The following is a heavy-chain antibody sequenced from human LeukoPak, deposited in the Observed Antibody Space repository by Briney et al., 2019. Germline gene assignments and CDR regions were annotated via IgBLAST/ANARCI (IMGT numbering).Heavy chain of an antibody. CDR3: AKVIAARPA. J-gene: IGHJ5*02. CDR2: IKQDGSQK. CDR1: GFIFSNSA. V-gene: IGHV3-7*05. Sequence: PGRSLRLSCAASGFIFSNSAMHWVRQAPGKGLQWVANIKQDGSQKYYVDSVKGRFTISRDNAKNSLYLQVDSLRAEDTAVYYCAKVIAARPAWGQGTLVTVSS. D-gene: IGHD6-6*01.